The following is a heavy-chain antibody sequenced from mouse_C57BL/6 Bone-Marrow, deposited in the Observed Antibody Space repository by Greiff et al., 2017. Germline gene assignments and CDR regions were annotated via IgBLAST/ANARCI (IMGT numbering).Heavy chain of an antibody. V-gene: IGHV2-9-1*01. CDR1: GFSLTSYA. CDR2: IWTGGGT. J-gene: IGHJ4*01. CDR3: ARGATVVAEYYYAMDY. D-gene: IGHD1-1*01. Sequence: VQLQQSGPGLVAPSQSLSITCTVSGFSLTSYAISWVRQPPGKGLEWLGVIWTGGGTNYNSALKSRLSISKDNSKSQVFLKMNSLQTDDTARYYCARGATVVAEYYYAMDYWGQGTSVTVSS.